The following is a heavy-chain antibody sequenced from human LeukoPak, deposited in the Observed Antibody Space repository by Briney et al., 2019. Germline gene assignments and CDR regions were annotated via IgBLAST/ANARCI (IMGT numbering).Heavy chain of an antibody. CDR1: GFTFRNYG. CDR2: ISGSGYIT. CDR3: AELGITMIGGV. Sequence: TGGSLRLSCAASGFTFRNYGMSWVRQAPGKGLEWVSAISGSGYITYYADSVRGRFTISRDNAKNSLYLQMNSLRAEDTAVYYCAELGITMIGGVWGKGTTVTISS. D-gene: IGHD3-10*02. V-gene: IGHV3-23*01. J-gene: IGHJ6*04.